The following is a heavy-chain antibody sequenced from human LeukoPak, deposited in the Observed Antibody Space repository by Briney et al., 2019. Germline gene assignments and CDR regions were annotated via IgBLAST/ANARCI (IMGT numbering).Heavy chain of an antibody. J-gene: IGHJ4*02. CDR2: ISSSGSTI. CDR1: GFTFSSYE. V-gene: IGHV3-48*03. D-gene: IGHD3-22*01. CDR3: ARGYYDSSGYYYADY. Sequence: GGSLRLSCAASGFTFSSYEMNWVRQVPGKGLEWVSYISSSGSTIYYADSVKGRFTISRDNAKNSLYLQMNSLRAEDTAVYYCARGYYDSSGYYYADYWGQGTLVTVSS.